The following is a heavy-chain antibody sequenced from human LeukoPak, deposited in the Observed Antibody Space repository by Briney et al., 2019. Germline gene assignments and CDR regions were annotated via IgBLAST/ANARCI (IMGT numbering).Heavy chain of an antibody. D-gene: IGHD5-18*01. J-gene: IGHJ2*01. V-gene: IGHV3-30*18. CDR1: GFSFRNYG. Sequence: GRSLRLSCAASGFSFRNYGMHWVRQAPDKGLEWVAVISDDGRNKYYADSVRGRFTISRDNSKNMLYLQMNNLRPEDTAVYHYAKDADTATIIYWYFDLWGRGTLVTVSS. CDR3: AKDADTATIIYWYFDL. CDR2: ISDDGRNK.